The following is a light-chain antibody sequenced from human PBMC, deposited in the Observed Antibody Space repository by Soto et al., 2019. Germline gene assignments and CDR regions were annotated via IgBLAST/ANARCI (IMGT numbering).Light chain of an antibody. Sequence: SVLTQPASVSGSPGQSITIFCTGTSSDVGGYDSVSWYQQHPGKAPKLMIFDVTTRPSGISNRFSGSRSGNTASLTISGLQAEDEADYYCSSSTSSSLEVFGGGTKLTVL. CDR2: DVT. V-gene: IGLV2-14*03. J-gene: IGLJ3*02. CDR1: SSDVGGYDS. CDR3: SSSTSSSLEV.